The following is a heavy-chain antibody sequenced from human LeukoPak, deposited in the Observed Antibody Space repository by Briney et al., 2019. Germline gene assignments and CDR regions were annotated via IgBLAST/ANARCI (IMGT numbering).Heavy chain of an antibody. Sequence: GGSLRLSCAASGFTFSSFGMHWVRQAPGKGLEWVADIWFDGKNEHFADSVKGRFTISRDNSKNTLYLQMNSLRAEDTAVYYCAKSPGGSAQGYYGMDVWGQGTTVTVSS. J-gene: IGHJ6*02. CDR2: IWFDGKNE. CDR3: AKSPGGSAQGYYGMDV. CDR1: GFTFSSFG. V-gene: IGHV3-33*06. D-gene: IGHD2-15*01.